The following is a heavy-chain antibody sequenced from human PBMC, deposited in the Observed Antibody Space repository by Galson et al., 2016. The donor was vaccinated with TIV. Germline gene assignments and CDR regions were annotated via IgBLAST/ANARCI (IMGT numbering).Heavy chain of an antibody. CDR3: AKEVERRLHY. J-gene: IGHJ4*02. CDR1: GFTFTNAW. CDR2: VSYDGSYK. V-gene: IGHV3-30*18. D-gene: IGHD4-11*01. Sequence: LRLSCAASGFTFTNAWMTWVRQAPGKGLEWVAVVSYDGSYKYYADSVKDRFTISRDNSKNTLYLQMSSLRAEDTAVYYCAKEVERRLHYWGQGTLVTVSA.